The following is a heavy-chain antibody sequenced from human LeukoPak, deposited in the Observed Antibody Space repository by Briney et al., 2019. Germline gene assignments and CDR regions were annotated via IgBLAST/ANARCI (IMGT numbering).Heavy chain of an antibody. J-gene: IGHJ6*02. CDR3: ARDLVIPQSPYYGLDV. CDR1: GFTFSTYR. D-gene: IGHD2-21*01. Sequence: GGSLRLSCAASGFTFSTYRMNWVRQAPGKGLEWVSSITRSTTYLYYADSVKGRFTISRDNAKNSLFLQMNSLRAEDTAVYYCARDLVIPQSPYYGLDVWGQGTTVTVSS. V-gene: IGHV3-21*01. CDR2: ITRSTTYL.